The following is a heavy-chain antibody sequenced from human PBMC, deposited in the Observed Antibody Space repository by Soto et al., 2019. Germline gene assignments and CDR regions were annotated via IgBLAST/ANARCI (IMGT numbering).Heavy chain of an antibody. Sequence: GGSLRLSCAASGFTFSSYAMSWVRQAPGKGLEWVSAISGSGGSTYYADSVKGRFTISRDNSKNTLYLQMNSLRAEDTAVYYCAKDLVYDFWSGYYGDYWGQGTLVTVSS. CDR1: GFTFSSYA. CDR3: AKDLVYDFWSGYYGDY. CDR2: ISGSGGST. J-gene: IGHJ4*02. V-gene: IGHV3-23*01. D-gene: IGHD3-3*01.